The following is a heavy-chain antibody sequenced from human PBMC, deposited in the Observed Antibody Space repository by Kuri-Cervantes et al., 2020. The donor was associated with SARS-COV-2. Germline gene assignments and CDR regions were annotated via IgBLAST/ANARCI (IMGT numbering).Heavy chain of an antibody. J-gene: IGHJ3*02. CDR2: IKQDGSGK. CDR3: ARVNDVIAARLHDAFDI. D-gene: IGHD6-6*01. Sequence: GESLKISCTASGFSISDRAYWMTWVRQTPGKGLEWVANIKQDGSGKYYADSVKGRFTISRDNSKNTLYLQMNSLRAEDTAVYYCARVNDVIAARLHDAFDIWGQGTMVTVSS. V-gene: IGHV3-7*01. CDR1: GFSISDRAYW.